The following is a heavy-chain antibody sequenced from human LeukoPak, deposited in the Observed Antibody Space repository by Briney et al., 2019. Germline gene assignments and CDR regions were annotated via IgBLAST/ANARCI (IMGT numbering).Heavy chain of an antibody. CDR1: GGSFSGYY. CDR2: INHSGST. Sequence: SETLSLTCAVYGGSFSGYYWSWIRQPPGKGLEWIGEINHSGSTNYNPSLKSRVTISVDTSKNQFSLKLSSVAAADTAVYYCASGNVDWGRWDFDYWGQGTLVTVSS. J-gene: IGHJ4*02. D-gene: IGHD7-27*01. V-gene: IGHV4-34*01. CDR3: ASGNVDWGRWDFDY.